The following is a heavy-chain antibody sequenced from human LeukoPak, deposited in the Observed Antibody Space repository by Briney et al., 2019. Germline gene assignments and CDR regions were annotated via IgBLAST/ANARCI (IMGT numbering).Heavy chain of an antibody. V-gene: IGHV1-2*02. Sequence: GASVKVSCKASGYAFTSYAMNWVRQAPRQGLEWMGWINPNSGGTNYAQKFQGRVTMTRDTSISTAYMELSRLRSDDTAVYYCASGQDRYYYDSSGYYPDYWGQGTLVTVSS. D-gene: IGHD3-22*01. CDR2: INPNSGGT. J-gene: IGHJ4*02. CDR3: ASGQDRYYYDSSGYYPDY. CDR1: GYAFTSYA.